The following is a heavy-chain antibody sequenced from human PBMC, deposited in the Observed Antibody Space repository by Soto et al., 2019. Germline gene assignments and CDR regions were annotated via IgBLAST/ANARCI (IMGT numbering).Heavy chain of an antibody. CDR3: AGGTDYSNYVVAY. CDR1: GYTLTSYA. Sequence: ASVKVSCKASGYTLTSYAMHWVRQAPGQRLEWMGWINAGNGNTKYSQKFQGRVTITRDTSASTAYMELSSLRSEDTAVYYCAGGTDYSNYVVAYWGQGTLVTVSS. J-gene: IGHJ4*02. V-gene: IGHV1-3*01. D-gene: IGHD4-4*01. CDR2: INAGNGNT.